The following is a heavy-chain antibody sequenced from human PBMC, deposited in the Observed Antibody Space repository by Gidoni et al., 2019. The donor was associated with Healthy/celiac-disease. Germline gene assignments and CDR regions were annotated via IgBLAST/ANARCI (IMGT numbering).Heavy chain of an antibody. CDR1: GFTFSRYS. D-gene: IGHD3-10*01. V-gene: IGHV3-21*01. Sequence: EVQLVESGGGLVKPGGSLRLSCAASGFTFSRYSMNWVRQAPGKGLEWVSSISSSSSYIYYADSVKGRFTISRDKAKNSLDLQMNSLRAEDTAVYYCARADALNYYGSGSPLFSYWGQGTLVTVSS. CDR3: ARADALNYYGSGSPLFSY. J-gene: IGHJ4*02. CDR2: ISSSSSYI.